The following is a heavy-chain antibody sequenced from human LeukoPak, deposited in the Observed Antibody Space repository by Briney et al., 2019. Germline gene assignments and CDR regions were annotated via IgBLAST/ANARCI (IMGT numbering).Heavy chain of an antibody. CDR3: ARGDYDILTGYYNIGYYFDY. D-gene: IGHD3-9*01. CDR1: GYTFTSYY. Sequence: ASVKVSYKASGYTFTSYYMHWVRQAPGQGLEWMGIINPSGGGTTYARKFQGRVTMTSDTSTSTVYMELSSLRSEDTAVYYCARGDYDILTGYYNIGYYFDYWGQGTLVTVSS. V-gene: IGHV1-46*01. J-gene: IGHJ4*02. CDR2: INPSGGGT.